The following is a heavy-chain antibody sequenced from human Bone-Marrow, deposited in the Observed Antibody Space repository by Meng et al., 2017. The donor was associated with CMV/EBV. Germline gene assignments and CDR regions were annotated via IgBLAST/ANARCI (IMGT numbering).Heavy chain of an antibody. Sequence: SETLSLTCTVSGGSISSYYWSWIRQPPGKGLEWIGYIYYSGSTNYNPSLKSRVTISVDTSKNQFSLKLSSVTAADTAVYYGARNSLAAAGQIDYWGQGTLVTVSS. CDR1: GGSISSYY. D-gene: IGHD6-13*01. V-gene: IGHV4-59*01. J-gene: IGHJ4*02. CDR3: ARNSLAAAGQIDY. CDR2: IYYSGST.